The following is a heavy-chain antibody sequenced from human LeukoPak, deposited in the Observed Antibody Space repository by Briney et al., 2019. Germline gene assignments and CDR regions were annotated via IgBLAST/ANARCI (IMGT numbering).Heavy chain of an antibody. CDR3: ARVSGYSFLYYFDY. J-gene: IGHJ4*02. Sequence: ASVKVSCKASGYTFTSYGISWVRQAPGQGLEWMGWISAYNGNTNYAQKLQGRATMTTDTSTSTAYMELRCLRSDDTAVYYCARVSGYSFLYYFDYWGQGTLVTVSS. CDR1: GYTFTSYG. D-gene: IGHD3-22*01. V-gene: IGHV1-18*01. CDR2: ISAYNGNT.